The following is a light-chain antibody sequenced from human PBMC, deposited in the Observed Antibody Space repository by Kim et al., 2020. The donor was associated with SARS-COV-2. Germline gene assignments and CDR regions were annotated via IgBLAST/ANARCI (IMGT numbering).Light chain of an antibody. J-gene: IGKJ2*01. CDR1: QSVDSN. Sequence: EIVMTQSPATLSVSPGERVTLSCRASQSVDSNLAWYQQKPGQAPRLLIYGASTRATDIPARFSDSGSGTEFTLIISSLQSEDFAVYYCQQYSHWPPYTFGQGTKVDIK. CDR3: QQYSHWPPYT. CDR2: GAS. V-gene: IGKV3-15*01.